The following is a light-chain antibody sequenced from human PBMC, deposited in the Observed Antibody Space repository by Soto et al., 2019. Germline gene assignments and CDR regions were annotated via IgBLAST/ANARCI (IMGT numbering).Light chain of an antibody. CDR2: GAS. CDR3: QQYNNWPWT. V-gene: IGKV3-15*01. Sequence: IVMPQSPATLSLSPGEKATLSCRASQSISNNFAWFQQKPGQVPRLLIYGASNRATGVSARFSGSGSGTEFTLTISSLQSEDSAVYYCQQYNNWPWTFGQGTKVDIK. J-gene: IGKJ1*01. CDR1: QSISNN.